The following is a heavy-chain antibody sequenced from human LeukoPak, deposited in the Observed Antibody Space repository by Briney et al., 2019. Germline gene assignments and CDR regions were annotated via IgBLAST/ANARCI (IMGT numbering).Heavy chain of an antibody. CDR1: GFTFSSYS. D-gene: IGHD6-19*01. CDR2: ISSSSTYI. Sequence: GGSLRLSCAASGFTFSSYSINWVRQAPGMGLEWVSSISSSSTYIYYADSVRGRFTISRDNAKNSLYLRMNSLRAEDTAVYYCARDDRGSGWYYFDYWGQGTLVTVSS. J-gene: IGHJ4*02. V-gene: IGHV3-21*01. CDR3: ARDDRGSGWYYFDY.